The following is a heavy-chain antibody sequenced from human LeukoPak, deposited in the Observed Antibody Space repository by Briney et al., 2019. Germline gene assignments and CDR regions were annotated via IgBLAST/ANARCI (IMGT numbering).Heavy chain of an antibody. J-gene: IGHJ4*02. D-gene: IGHD3-16*01. CDR1: GFAFHTYG. V-gene: IGHV3-23*01. Sequence: GGSLRLSCAASGFAFHTYGMSWVRQAPGKGLKWVSAIDGNGAKTFYADPVKGRFTIFRDNSKNTLYLQMNILRAEDTAVYYCAKDKSWGFDYWGEGTLVTVPS. CDR3: AKDKSWGFDY. CDR2: IDGNGAKT.